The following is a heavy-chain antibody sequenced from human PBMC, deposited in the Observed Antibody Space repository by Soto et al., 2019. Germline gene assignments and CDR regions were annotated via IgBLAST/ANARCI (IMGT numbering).Heavy chain of an antibody. Sequence: EVQLLESGGGLVQPGGSLRLSCAASGFTFSSYAMSWVRQAPGKGLEWVSAISGSGGSTYYADSVKGRFTISRDNSKNTLYLQMNSLRAEDTAVYYCAKDSFTIFGVVINLGDAFDIWGQGTMVTVSS. J-gene: IGHJ3*02. V-gene: IGHV3-23*01. CDR2: ISGSGGST. D-gene: IGHD3-3*01. CDR3: AKDSFTIFGVVINLGDAFDI. CDR1: GFTFSSYA.